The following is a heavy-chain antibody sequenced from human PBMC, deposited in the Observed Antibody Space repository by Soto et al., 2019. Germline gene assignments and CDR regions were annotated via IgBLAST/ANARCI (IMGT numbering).Heavy chain of an antibody. CDR3: ARSSDCGGDCYYYYYGMDV. Sequence: ASVKVSCKASGYTFTSYYMHWVRQAPGQGLEWMGIINPSGGSTSYAQKFQGRVTMTRDTSTSTVYMELSSLRSEDTAVYYCARSSDCGGDCYYYYYGMDVWGQGTTVTGSS. D-gene: IGHD2-21*02. CDR2: INPSGGST. J-gene: IGHJ6*02. V-gene: IGHV1-46*03. CDR1: GYTFTSYY.